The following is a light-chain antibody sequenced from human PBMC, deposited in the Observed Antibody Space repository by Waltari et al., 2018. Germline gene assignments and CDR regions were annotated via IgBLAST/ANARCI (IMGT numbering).Light chain of an antibody. Sequence: QSALTQPASVSGSPRQSITISCTGTSSDVGSYNLVSWYQQHPGKAPKLMIYEVTKRPSGCANRCSASKSGNTASLTISGLQAEDEADYYCCSYAGSSTGVFGGGTKLTVL. CDR1: SSDVGSYNL. CDR3: CSYAGSSTGV. CDR2: EVT. V-gene: IGLV2-23*02. J-gene: IGLJ2*01.